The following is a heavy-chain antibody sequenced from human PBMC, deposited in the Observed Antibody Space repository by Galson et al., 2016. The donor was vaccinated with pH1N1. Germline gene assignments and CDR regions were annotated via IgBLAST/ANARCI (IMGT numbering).Heavy chain of an antibody. J-gene: IGHJ5*02. D-gene: IGHD4-17*01. CDR1: GFSLSTSGVG. V-gene: IGHV2-5*01. Sequence: PALVKPTQTLTLTCTFSGFSLSTSGVGVGWIRQPPGKALEWLALIYWNDDKRYSSSLKSRLTITKDTSKNQVVLTMTNMDPVDTATYYWAHSLHGDYVGWFDPWGQGTLVTVSS. CDR2: IYWNDDK. CDR3: AHSLHGDYVGWFDP.